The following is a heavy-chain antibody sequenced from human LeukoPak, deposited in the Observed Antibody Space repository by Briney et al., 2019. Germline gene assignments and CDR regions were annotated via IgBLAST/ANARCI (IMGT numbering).Heavy chain of an antibody. D-gene: IGHD3-3*01. J-gene: IGHJ6*02. Sequence: ASVKVSCKASGYTFTSYDINWVRQATGQGLEWMGWMNPNSGNTGYAQKFQGRVTMTRNTSISTAYMELSSLRSEDTAVYYCASGPPTYYDFWSGYYTYYYYGMDVWGQGTTVTVSS. CDR3: ASGPPTYYDFWSGYYTYYYYGMDV. CDR1: GYTFTSYD. CDR2: MNPNSGNT. V-gene: IGHV1-8*01.